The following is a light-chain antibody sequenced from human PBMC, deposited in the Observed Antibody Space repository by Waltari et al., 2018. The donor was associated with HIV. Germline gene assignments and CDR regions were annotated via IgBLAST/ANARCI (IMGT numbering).Light chain of an antibody. J-gene: IGLJ2*01. CDR3: SSYAGSINVL. V-gene: IGLV2-8*01. CDR1: SRDVGGYNY. Sequence: QSALTQPPSASGSPGQSVTISCTGTSRDVGGYNYVSWYQQHPGKAPKLLIAEVSKRPSGVPDRFSGSKSGNTASLTVSGLQAEYEADYYCSSYAGSINVLFGGGTNLAVL. CDR2: EVS.